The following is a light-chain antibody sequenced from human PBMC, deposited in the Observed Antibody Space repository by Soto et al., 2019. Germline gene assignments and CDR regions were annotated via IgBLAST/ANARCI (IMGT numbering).Light chain of an antibody. V-gene: IGKV3-15*01. J-gene: IGKJ5*01. CDR2: GAS. CDR3: QQYNNLPPG. CDR1: QSVSSN. Sequence: EIVMTQSPATLAVSPGERATLSCRASQSVSSNLAWYQQKPGQAPRLLIYGASTRATGIPARFSGSGSGTEFTLTISSLQSEDFAVYYCQQYNNLPPGFGQGTLLEIK.